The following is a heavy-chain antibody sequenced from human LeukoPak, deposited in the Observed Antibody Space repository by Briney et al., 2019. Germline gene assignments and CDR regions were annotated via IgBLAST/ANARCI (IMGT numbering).Heavy chain of an antibody. CDR3: ARGGSH. J-gene: IGHJ4*02. Sequence: GGSLRLSCAASGFTFSNYWMNWVRQAPGKGLEWVANIKQDGSEKYYVDSVKGRFTISRDNAKNSLYLQMNSLRAEDTAVYYCARGGSHWGQGTLVTVSS. CDR2: IKQDGSEK. CDR1: GFTFSNYW. V-gene: IGHV3-7*01. D-gene: IGHD3-16*01.